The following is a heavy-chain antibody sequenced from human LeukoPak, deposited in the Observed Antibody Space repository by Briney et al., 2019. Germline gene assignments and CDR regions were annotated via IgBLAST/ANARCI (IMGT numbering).Heavy chain of an antibody. CDR1: GFTFSDYY. V-gene: IGHV3-11*01. Sequence: GVSLRLSCAASGFTFSDYYKRWNRQAPGKALEGVSYISSSGSTIYYADSVKGRFTISRDNAKNSLYLQMNSLRAEDTAVYYCARRKTTVDIWGQGTMVTVSS. J-gene: IGHJ3*02. CDR3: ARRKTTVDI. CDR2: ISSSGSTI. D-gene: IGHD4-17*01.